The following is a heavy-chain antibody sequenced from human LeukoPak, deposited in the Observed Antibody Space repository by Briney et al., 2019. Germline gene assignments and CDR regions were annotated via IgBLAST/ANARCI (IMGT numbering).Heavy chain of an antibody. CDR2: ISSSSSYI. V-gene: IGHV3-21*01. D-gene: IGHD5-18*01. CDR3: AREKVNSYGWVFDY. CDR1: GFTFSSYS. J-gene: IGHJ4*02. Sequence: GGSLRLSCAASGFTFSSYSMNWVRQAPGKGLEWVSSISSSSSYIYYADSVKGRFTISRDNAKNSLYLQMNSLRAEDTAVYYCAREKVNSYGWVFDYWGQGTLVTVSS.